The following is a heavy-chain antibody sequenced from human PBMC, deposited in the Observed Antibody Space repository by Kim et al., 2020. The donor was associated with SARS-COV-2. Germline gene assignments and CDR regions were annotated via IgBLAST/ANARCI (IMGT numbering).Heavy chain of an antibody. V-gene: IGHV3-30*18. Sequence: GGSLRLSCAASGFTFNTYGMHWVRQAPGKGLEWVAVISYDGSNKYYADSVKGRFTISRDNSKNTLYLQMNSLRMDDTAVYYCAKSFSGSYCGYDYWGQGTLVTVSS. CDR1: GFTFNTYG. CDR3: AKSFSGSYCGYDY. D-gene: IGHD1-26*01. J-gene: IGHJ4*02. CDR2: ISYDGSNK.